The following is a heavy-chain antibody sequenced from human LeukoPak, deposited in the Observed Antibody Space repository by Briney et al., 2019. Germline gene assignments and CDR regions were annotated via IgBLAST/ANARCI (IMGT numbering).Heavy chain of an antibody. V-gene: IGHV4-34*01. CDR3: AKVRKTGRFDY. CDR2: INHSGST. D-gene: IGHD1-14*01. Sequence: PSETLSLTCAVYGGSFSGYYWSWIRQPPGKGLEWIGEINHSGSTNYNPSLKSRVTISVDTSKNQFSLKLSSVTAADTAVYYCAKVRKTGRFDYWGQGTLVTVSS. J-gene: IGHJ4*02. CDR1: GGSFSGYY.